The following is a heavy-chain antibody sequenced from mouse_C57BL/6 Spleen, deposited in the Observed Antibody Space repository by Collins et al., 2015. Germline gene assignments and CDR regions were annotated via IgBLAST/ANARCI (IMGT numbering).Heavy chain of an antibody. CDR2: IYPGSGNT. CDR3: ARGRKIYYDYDEGYYFDY. Sequence: QVQLQQSGPELVKPGASVKISCKASGYSFTSYYIHWVKQRPGQGLEWIGWIYPGSGNTKYNEKFKGKATLTADTSSSTAYMQLSSLTSEDSAVYYCARGRKIYYDYDEGYYFDYWGQGTTLTVSS. V-gene: IGHV1-66*01. CDR1: GYSFTSYY. D-gene: IGHD2-4*01. J-gene: IGHJ2*01.